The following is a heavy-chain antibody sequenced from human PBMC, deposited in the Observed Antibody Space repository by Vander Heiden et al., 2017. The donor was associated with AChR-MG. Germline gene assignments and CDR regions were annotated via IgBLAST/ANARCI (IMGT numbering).Heavy chain of an antibody. J-gene: IGHJ5*02. Sequence: QFQLVQSAAGVKNPGATVKVSCMAYGYTFTSYGISWVRQAPGQGLEWMGWISAYNGNTNYAQKLQGRVTMTTDTSTSTAYMELRSLRSDDTAVYYCARAERWFGEYYDPWGQGTLVTVSS. D-gene: IGHD3-10*01. V-gene: IGHV1-18*01. CDR2: ISAYNGNT. CDR1: GYTFTSYG. CDR3: ARAERWFGEYYDP.